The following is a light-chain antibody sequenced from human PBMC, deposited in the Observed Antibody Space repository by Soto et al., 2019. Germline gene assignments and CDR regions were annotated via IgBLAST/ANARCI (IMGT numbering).Light chain of an antibody. CDR2: NAS. CDR3: QQRSNWPAT. V-gene: IGKV3-11*01. CDR1: QSVNGY. J-gene: IGKJ1*01. Sequence: QGKRATLSCRASQSVNGYLAWYQQKPGQAPRLLIYNASKRATGIPARFSGSGSGTDFSLTISSLEPEDFAVYYCQQRSNWPATFGQGTKVEIK.